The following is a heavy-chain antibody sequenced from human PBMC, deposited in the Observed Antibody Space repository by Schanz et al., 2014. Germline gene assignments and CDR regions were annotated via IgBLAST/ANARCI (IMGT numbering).Heavy chain of an antibody. CDR3: AKELNRRGGQTNFYYYYGMDV. Sequence: EVQLLESGGGLVQPGRSLRLSCAASGFIFEDYAMYWVRQAPGKGLEWVSGISWNSYSLLYADSVQGRFTISRDNSQNTLYLQMNTLRTEDTAVYYCAKELNRRGGQTNFYYYYGMDVWGQGTTVTVSS. CDR2: ISWNSYSL. D-gene: IGHD5-12*01. J-gene: IGHJ6*02. V-gene: IGHV3-9*01. CDR1: GFIFEDYA.